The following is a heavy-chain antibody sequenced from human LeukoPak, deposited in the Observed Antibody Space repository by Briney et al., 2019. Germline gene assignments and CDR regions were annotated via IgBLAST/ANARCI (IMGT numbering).Heavy chain of an antibody. CDR1: GGSLSGYY. CDR2: IHYSGSI. D-gene: IGHD3-3*01. V-gene: IGHV4-34*01. CDR3: ARVVDLANVGY. Sequence: SSETLSLTCAVFGGSLSGYYWSWVRQPPGKGLEWIGEIHYSGSIHYNPSLESRFTILVDASKSQFSLKLTSVTAADTAMYYCARVVDLANVGYWSQGTLVTVSS. J-gene: IGHJ4*02.